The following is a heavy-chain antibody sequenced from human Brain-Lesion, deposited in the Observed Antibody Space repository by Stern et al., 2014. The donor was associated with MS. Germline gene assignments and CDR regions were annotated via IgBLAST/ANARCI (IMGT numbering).Heavy chain of an antibody. D-gene: IGHD2-2*01. Sequence: VQLVESGPGLVKPSQTLSLSCTVSGGSISSGGYYWSWIRQPAGKGLEWIGRIFNSGSTSYNPSLKSRVTISIDTSKNQFSPRLNSMTAADTAVYYCARGRVVPGFQYYATDVWGQGTTVIVSS. CDR3: ARGRVVPGFQYYATDV. CDR2: IFNSGST. J-gene: IGHJ6*02. V-gene: IGHV4-61*02. CDR1: GGSISSGGYY.